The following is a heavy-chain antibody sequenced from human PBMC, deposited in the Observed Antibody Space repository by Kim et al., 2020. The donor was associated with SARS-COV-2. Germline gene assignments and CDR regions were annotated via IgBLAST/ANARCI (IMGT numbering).Heavy chain of an antibody. J-gene: IGHJ6*02. CDR3: ARDGPPNSSGQNYYYYYGMDV. CDR2: ISSSSSTI. V-gene: IGHV3-48*02. CDR1: GFTFSSYS. Sequence: GGSLRLSCAASGFTFSSYSMNWVRQAPGKGLEWVSYISSSSSTIYYADSVKGRFTISRDNAKNSLYLQMNSLRDEDTAVYYCARDGPPNSSGQNYYYYYGMDVWGQGTTVTVSS. D-gene: IGHD6-19*01.